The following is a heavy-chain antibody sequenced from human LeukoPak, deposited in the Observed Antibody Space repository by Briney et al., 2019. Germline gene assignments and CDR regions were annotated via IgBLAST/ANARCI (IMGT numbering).Heavy chain of an antibody. CDR1: GYTFTSYG. Sequence: ASVKVSCKASGYTFTSYGISWVRQAPGQGLEWMGWISAYNDNTNYAQKLQGRVTMTTDTSTSTAYMELRSLRSDDTAVYYCARPTMVRGVIIRGYYFDYWGQGTLVTVSS. V-gene: IGHV1-18*01. J-gene: IGHJ4*02. CDR2: ISAYNDNT. D-gene: IGHD3-10*01. CDR3: ARPTMVRGVIIRGYYFDY.